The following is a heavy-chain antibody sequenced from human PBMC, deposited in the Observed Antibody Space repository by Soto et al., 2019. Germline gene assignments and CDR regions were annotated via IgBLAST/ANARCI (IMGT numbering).Heavy chain of an antibody. CDR2: ISSSSSYI. V-gene: IGHV3-21*01. CDR1: GFTFSSYS. CDR3: ARRPVAKRHGDQVGFFDY. J-gene: IGHJ4*02. D-gene: IGHD2-21*02. Sequence: PGGSLRLSCADSGFTFSSYSMNWVRQAPGKWLEWVSSISSSSSYIYYADSVKGRFTISRDNAKNSLYLQMNSLRAADTAVYYCARRPVAKRHGDQVGFFDYWGQGTLVTVSS.